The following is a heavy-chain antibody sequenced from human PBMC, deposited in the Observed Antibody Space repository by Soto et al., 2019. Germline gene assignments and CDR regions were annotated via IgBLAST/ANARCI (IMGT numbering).Heavy chain of an antibody. V-gene: IGHV3-23*01. Sequence: EVQLLESGGGLVQPGGSLRLSCAASGFTFSSYAMSWVRQAPGKGLECVSSISNTRGSTYYADYYADSVKGRFTISRDNSKNTLYLQMNSLRADDTALYYCAKGALTGNTADAFDIWGQGTMVIVSS. CDR1: GFTFSSYA. CDR3: AKGALTGNTADAFDI. J-gene: IGHJ3*02. CDR2: ISNTRGST. D-gene: IGHD1-7*01.